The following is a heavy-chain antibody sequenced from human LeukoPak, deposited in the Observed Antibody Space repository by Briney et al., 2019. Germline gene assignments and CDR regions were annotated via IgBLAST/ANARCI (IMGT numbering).Heavy chain of an antibody. D-gene: IGHD2-15*01. CDR2: ISAYNGNT. CDR3: ARPDEGYCSGGSCFVAFDI. Sequence: ASVKVSCKASGYTFTSYGISWVRQAPGQGLEWMGWISAYNGNTNYAQKLQGRVTMTTDTSTSTAYMELRSLRSDDTAVYYCARPDEGYCSGGSCFVAFDIWGQGTMVTVSS. CDR1: GYTFTSYG. J-gene: IGHJ3*02. V-gene: IGHV1-18*01.